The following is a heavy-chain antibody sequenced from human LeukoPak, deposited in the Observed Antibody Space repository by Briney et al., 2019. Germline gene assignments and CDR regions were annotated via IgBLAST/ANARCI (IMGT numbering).Heavy chain of an antibody. Sequence: GGSLRLSCAASGFTFSNARMSWVRQAPGRGLEWVGRIKRKGDDGTIDYAAPVKGRLSISRDDSKNTLYLQMNNLKSEDTAVYYCTAGTGRSDFDYWGQGTLVTVSS. D-gene: IGHD3/OR15-3a*01. J-gene: IGHJ4*02. V-gene: IGHV3-15*01. CDR2: IKRKGDDGTI. CDR3: TAGTGRSDFDY. CDR1: GFTFSNAR.